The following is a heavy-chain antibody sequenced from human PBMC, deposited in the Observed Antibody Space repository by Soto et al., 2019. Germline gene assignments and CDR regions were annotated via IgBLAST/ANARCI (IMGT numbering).Heavy chain of an antibody. Sequence: PSETLSLTCAVPGYSISSGYYWGWIRQPPGKGLEWIGSIYHSGSTYYNPSLKSRVTMSVDTSKNQFSLKLSSVTAADTAVYYCARGGSGSYRYYYYGMDVWGQGTTVTVSS. CDR3: ARGGSGSYRYYYYGMDV. J-gene: IGHJ6*02. D-gene: IGHD3-10*01. CDR1: GYSISSGYY. CDR2: IYHSGST. V-gene: IGHV4-38-2*01.